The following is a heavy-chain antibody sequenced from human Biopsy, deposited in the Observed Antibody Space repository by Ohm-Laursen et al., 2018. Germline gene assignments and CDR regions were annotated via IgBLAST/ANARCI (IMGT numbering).Heavy chain of an antibody. CDR3: AGGRGWGNTYFHSFDY. Sequence: SDTLSLTCTVSGGSLSGYFWCWIWHPPGQGLERIGHNHISGSTSYNPTLKSRVSISAGTSKDQFSLKLSSVTVAATAMYYCAGGRGWGNTYFHSFDYWGQGTLVTVSS. CDR1: GGSLSGYF. V-gene: IGHV4-59*07. J-gene: IGHJ4*02. CDR2: NHISGST. D-gene: IGHD3-9*01.